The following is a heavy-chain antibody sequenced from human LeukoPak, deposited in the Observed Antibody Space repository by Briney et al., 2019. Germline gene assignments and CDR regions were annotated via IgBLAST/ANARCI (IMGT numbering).Heavy chain of an antibody. Sequence: GGSLRLSCAASGFTFSSYAMSWVRQAPGKGLEWVAVISYDGSNKYYADSVKGRFTISRDNSKNTLYLQMNSLRAEDTAVYYCARTSSSWYGGFDYWGQGTLVTVSS. J-gene: IGHJ4*02. D-gene: IGHD6-13*01. CDR3: ARTSSSWYGGFDY. V-gene: IGHV3-30*04. CDR1: GFTFSSYA. CDR2: ISYDGSNK.